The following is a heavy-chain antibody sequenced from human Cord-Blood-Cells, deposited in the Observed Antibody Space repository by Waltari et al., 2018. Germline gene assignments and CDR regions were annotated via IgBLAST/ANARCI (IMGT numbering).Heavy chain of an antibody. V-gene: IGHV4-39*01. CDR2: SYYSGST. J-gene: IGHJ3*02. Sequence: QLQLQESGPGLVKPSETLSLTCTVSGGSISSSSYYWGWIRQPPGKGLEWIGSSYYSGSTYYNPSLKSRVTISVDTSKNQFSLKLSSVTAADTAVYDCARPQGICSGGSCYSDAVDIWGQGTMVTVSS. CDR1: GGSISSSSYY. D-gene: IGHD2-15*01. CDR3: ARPQGICSGGSCYSDAVDI.